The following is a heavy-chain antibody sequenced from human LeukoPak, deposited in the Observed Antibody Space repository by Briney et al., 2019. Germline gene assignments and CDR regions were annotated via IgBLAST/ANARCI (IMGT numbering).Heavy chain of an antibody. J-gene: IGHJ4*02. CDR3: ARHYDSSGHWYYFDY. D-gene: IGHD3-22*01. Sequence: PSETLSLTCTVSGGSISSYYWSWIRQPPGKGLEWIGHIYYSGSTKYNPSLKSRVTIPVDTSKNQFSLKLSSVTAADTAVYYCARHYDSSGHWYYFDYWGQGTLVTVSS. CDR1: GGSISSYY. CDR2: IYYSGST. V-gene: IGHV4-59*08.